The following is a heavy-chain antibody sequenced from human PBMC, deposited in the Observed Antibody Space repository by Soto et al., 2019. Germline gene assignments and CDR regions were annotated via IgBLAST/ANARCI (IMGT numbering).Heavy chain of an antibody. D-gene: IGHD3-22*01. Sequence: PSETLSLTCAVSGDSITSYYWNWIRQSPGKGLEWIGYIYYSGTTNSNPSLKSRVTISVDTSKNHFSLKLSSVTAADTAMYYCATSAGKGGYPYLFDYGGGGPLVTVPS. CDR3: ATSAGKGGYPYLFDY. J-gene: IGHJ4*02. CDR1: GDSITSYY. V-gene: IGHV4-59*08. CDR2: IYYSGTT.